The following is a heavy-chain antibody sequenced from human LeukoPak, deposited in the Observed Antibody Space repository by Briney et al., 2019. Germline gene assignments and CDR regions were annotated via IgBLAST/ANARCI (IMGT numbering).Heavy chain of an antibody. Sequence: GGSLRLSCAASGFSFSSYYMSWARQAPGKGLEWVALINPDGSERYYVDSVKGRFTISRDNARNSLYLQMDSLRDDDTAMYFCTRDLAAVPGPRMDVWGQGTTVTVSS. CDR2: INPDGSER. V-gene: IGHV3-7*03. CDR3: TRDLAAVPGPRMDV. CDR1: GFSFSSYY. D-gene: IGHD6-19*01. J-gene: IGHJ6*02.